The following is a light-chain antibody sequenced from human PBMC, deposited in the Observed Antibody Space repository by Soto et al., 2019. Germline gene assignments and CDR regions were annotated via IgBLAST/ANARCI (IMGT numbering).Light chain of an antibody. V-gene: IGLV2-14*01. Sequence: QSALTQPASVSGSPGQSITISCTGTSSDVGAYNYVSWYQQYPGKAPKLMIYGVTNRPSGVSNRFSGSKSDNTASLTISGLQAEDEADYYCSSYTGSSTLVFGGGTKLTVL. CDR1: SSDVGAYNY. CDR3: SSYTGSSTLV. CDR2: GVT. J-gene: IGLJ2*01.